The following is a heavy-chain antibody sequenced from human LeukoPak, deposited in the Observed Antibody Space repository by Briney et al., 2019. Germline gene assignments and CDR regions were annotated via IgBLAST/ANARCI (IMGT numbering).Heavy chain of an antibody. D-gene: IGHD2-2*01. J-gene: IGHJ5*02. Sequence: GESLKISCEAFGYTFTNYWIGWVRQIPGKGLEWMGIIYPGDSDTRYSPSFQGQVTISADKSISTAYLQWSSLKASDTAMYYCARRGCSSTCWFDPWGQGNLVTVCS. V-gene: IGHV5-51*01. CDR1: GYTFTNYW. CDR2: IYPGDSDT. CDR3: ARRGCSSTCWFDP.